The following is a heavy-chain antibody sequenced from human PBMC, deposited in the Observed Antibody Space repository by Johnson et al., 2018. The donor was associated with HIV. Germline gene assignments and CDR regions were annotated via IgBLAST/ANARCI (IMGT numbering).Heavy chain of an antibody. CDR3: ARVEYIYVNSHVFDI. V-gene: IGHV3-53*01. Sequence: EVHLVESGGGLIQPGGSLRLSCAASGLTVSSNFMTWVRQAPGKGLEWVSVIYSGGSTYYADSVKGRFTISRDNSKNTLYLHMNSVRVDDTAVYYCARVEYIYVNSHVFDIWGQGTVVTFSS. D-gene: IGHD5-18*01. J-gene: IGHJ3*02. CDR1: GLTVSSNF. CDR2: IYSGGST.